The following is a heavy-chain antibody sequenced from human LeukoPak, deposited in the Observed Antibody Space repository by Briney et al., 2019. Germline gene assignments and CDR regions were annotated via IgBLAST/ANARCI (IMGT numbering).Heavy chain of an antibody. D-gene: IGHD6-6*01. V-gene: IGHV1-69*05. CDR2: IIPIFGST. J-gene: IGHJ6*03. Sequence: ASVKVSCKASGGTFSSYVFSWVRQAPGQGLEWMGGIIPIFGSTNYAQKFQGRVTITTGESTSTAYMELSSLRSEDTAVYYCARGPSRQLVPNFYYYYYMDVWGKGTTVTVSS. CDR1: GGTFSSYV. CDR3: ARGPSRQLVPNFYYYYYMDV.